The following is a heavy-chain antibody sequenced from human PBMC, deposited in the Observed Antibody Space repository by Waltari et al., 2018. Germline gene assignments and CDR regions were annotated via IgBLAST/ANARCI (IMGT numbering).Heavy chain of an antibody. CDR3: ARDPPYGDYFDS. V-gene: IGHV4-39*07. CDR2: MYYTGST. Sequence: QLQLQESGPGLVKPSENLSLTCSVSGGSISSSSHYWVWIRQPPGKGLEWIGNMYYTGSTIYYPSLTSRVTISLDTSKNQFYLKLSSVTAADTAVYYCARDPPYGDYFDSWGQGTLVTVSS. J-gene: IGHJ4*02. CDR1: GGSISSSSHY. D-gene: IGHD4-17*01.